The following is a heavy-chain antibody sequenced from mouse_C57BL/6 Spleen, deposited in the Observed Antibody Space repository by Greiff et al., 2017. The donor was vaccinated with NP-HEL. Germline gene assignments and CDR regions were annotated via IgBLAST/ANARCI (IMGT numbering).Heavy chain of an antibody. CDR2: ISSGSSTI. CDR1: GFTFSDYG. V-gene: IGHV5-17*01. CDR3: ARLSMVTTRGLDY. J-gene: IGHJ2*01. D-gene: IGHD2-2*01. Sequence: DVQLVESGGGLVKPGGSLKLSCAASGFTFSDYGMHWVRQAPEKGLEWVAYISSGSSTIYYADTVKGRFTISRDNAKNTLFLQMTSLRSEDTAMYYCARLSMVTTRGLDYWGQGTTLTVSS.